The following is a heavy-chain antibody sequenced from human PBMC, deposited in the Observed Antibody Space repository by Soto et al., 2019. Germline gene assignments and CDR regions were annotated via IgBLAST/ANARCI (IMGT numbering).Heavy chain of an antibody. Sequence: ASVKVSFKASGYTFTSYYMNWVRQAPGQGLEWMGIINPSGGYTTYAQKFLGRVAMTRDTSTNTVYMELSSLRSEDTAVYYCARGGDIVVVTAPFDYWGQGTLVTVSS. CDR2: INPSGGYT. CDR1: GYTFTSYY. J-gene: IGHJ4*02. CDR3: ARGGDIVVVTAPFDY. D-gene: IGHD2-21*02. V-gene: IGHV1-46*03.